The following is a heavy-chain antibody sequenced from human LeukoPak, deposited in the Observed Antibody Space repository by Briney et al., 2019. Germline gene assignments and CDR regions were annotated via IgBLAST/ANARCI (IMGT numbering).Heavy chain of an antibody. D-gene: IGHD3-22*01. V-gene: IGHV3-20*04. CDR2: INWNGGST. CDR3: ARYSDSSGYPYYFDY. Sequence: GRSLRLSCAASGFTFDDYGMSWVRQAPGKGLEWVSGINWNGGSTGYADSVKGRFTISRDNAKNSLYLQMNSLRAEDTALYYCARYSDSSGYPYYFDYWGQGTLVTVSS. CDR1: GFTFDDYG. J-gene: IGHJ4*02.